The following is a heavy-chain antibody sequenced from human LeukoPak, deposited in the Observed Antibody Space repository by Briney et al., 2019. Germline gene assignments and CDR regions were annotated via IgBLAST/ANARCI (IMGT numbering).Heavy chain of an antibody. CDR2: IYHSGST. CDR3: TGDYGDYLDY. D-gene: IGHD4-17*01. Sequence: PSETLSLTCAVSGYSLSSGYYWGWIRQPPGKGLEWIGSIYHSGSTYYNPSLKSRVTISVDTSKNQFSLKLSSVTAADTAVYYCTGDYGDYLDYWGQGTLVTVSS. V-gene: IGHV4-38-2*01. J-gene: IGHJ4*02. CDR1: GYSLSSGYY.